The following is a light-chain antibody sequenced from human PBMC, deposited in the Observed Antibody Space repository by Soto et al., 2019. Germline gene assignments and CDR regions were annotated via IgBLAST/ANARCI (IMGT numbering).Light chain of an antibody. J-gene: IGLJ3*02. CDR1: SSNIGSKT. CDR3: AAWDDSLNAPV. Sequence: QSVLTQPPSASGTPGQRVTISCSGSSSNIGSKTVNWYQQLPGTAPQLLIYSNTQQPSGVPDQFSGAKSGTSASLAISWLQSEDEDDYYCAAWDDSLNAPVFGAGTQLTVL. V-gene: IGLV1-44*01. CDR2: SNT.